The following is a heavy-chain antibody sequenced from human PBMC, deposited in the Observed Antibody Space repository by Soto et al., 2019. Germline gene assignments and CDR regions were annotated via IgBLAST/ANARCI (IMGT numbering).Heavy chain of an antibody. CDR2: IDPSDSQT. CDR3: ARQIYDSDTGPNFQYYFDS. V-gene: IGHV5-10-1*01. J-gene: IGHJ4*02. CDR1: GYSFAGYW. Sequence: GESLKISCKGSGYSFAGYWITWVRQKPGKGLEWMGRIDPSDSQTYYSPSFRGHVTISVTKSITTVSLQWSSLRASDTAMYYCARQIYDSDTGPNFQYYFDSWGQGTPVTVSS. D-gene: IGHD3-22*01.